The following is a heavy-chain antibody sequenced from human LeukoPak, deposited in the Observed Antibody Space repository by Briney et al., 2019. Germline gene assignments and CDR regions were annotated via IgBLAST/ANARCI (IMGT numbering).Heavy chain of an antibody. CDR2: IIPIFGTA. D-gene: IGHD6-19*01. Sequence: ASVKVSCTASGGTFSSYAISWVRQAPGQGNEWMGRIIPIFGTANYAQKFQGRVRITTDESTSTAYMELSSLRSEDTAVYYCASSFSSGWYSSGGIDYWGQGTLVTVSS. CDR3: ASSFSSGWYSSGGIDY. CDR1: GGTFSSYA. V-gene: IGHV1-69*05. J-gene: IGHJ4*02.